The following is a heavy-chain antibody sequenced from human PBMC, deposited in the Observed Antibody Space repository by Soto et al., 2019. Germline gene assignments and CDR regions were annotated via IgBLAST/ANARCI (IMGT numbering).Heavy chain of an antibody. J-gene: IGHJ4*02. V-gene: IGHV4-34*01. D-gene: IGHD3-22*01. Sequence: WTWIRQTPGKGLEWIGEIHPRGDHDFNPSLASRLTISLDTSKKQFFLKLSSVTAADTAVYYCARGPVLKYYDMSGFRGSFDYWGQGSPVTVSS. CDR2: IHPRGDH. CDR3: ARGPVLKYYDMSGFRGSFDY.